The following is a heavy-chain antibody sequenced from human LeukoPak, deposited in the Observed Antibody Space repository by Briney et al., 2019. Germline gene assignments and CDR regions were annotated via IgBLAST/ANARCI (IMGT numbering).Heavy chain of an antibody. Sequence: PGGSLRLSCAASGFTVSSNYISWVRQAPGEGLEWVSVIYVGGDTYYAGSVKGRFTISRDKSKNTVYLQMNSLRAEDTAVYYCARDGPYDILTGYEFDYWGQGTLVTVSS. CDR2: IYVGGDT. CDR3: ARDGPYDILTGYEFDY. CDR1: GFTVSSNY. D-gene: IGHD3-9*01. V-gene: IGHV3-66*01. J-gene: IGHJ4*02.